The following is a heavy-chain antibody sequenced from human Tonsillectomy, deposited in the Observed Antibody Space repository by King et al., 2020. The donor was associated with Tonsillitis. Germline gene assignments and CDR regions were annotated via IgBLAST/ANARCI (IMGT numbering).Heavy chain of an antibody. Sequence: VQLVESGGGLVQPGGSLRLSCAASGFTFSSYWMSWVRQAPGKGLEWVANIKQDGSDKYYVDSVKGRSTISRDNAKNSLYLQMNSLRAEDTAVYYCARDMGSDIAAFSAAFDIWGQGTMVTVSS. D-gene: IGHD6-6*01. V-gene: IGHV3-7*01. CDR1: GFTFSSYW. CDR3: ARDMGSDIAAFSAAFDI. J-gene: IGHJ3*02. CDR2: IKQDGSDK.